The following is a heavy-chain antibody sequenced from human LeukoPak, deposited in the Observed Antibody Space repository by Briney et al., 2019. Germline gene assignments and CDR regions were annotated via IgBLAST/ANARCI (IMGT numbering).Heavy chain of an antibody. V-gene: IGHV1-3*01. CDR1: GGTFSSYA. CDR2: INSGNGDT. D-gene: IGHD6-19*01. J-gene: IGHJ4*02. CDR3: ATRPGIAVAGFDY. Sequence: ASVKVSCKASGGTFSSYAMNWVRQAPGQRLEWMGWINSGNGDTKYSQKFQGRVTITSDTSASTAYMELSSLRSEDTAVYYCATRPGIAVAGFDYWGQGTLVTVSS.